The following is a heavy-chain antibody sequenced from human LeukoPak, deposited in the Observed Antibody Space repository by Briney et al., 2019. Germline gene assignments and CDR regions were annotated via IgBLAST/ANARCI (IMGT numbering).Heavy chain of an antibody. V-gene: IGHV3-30*02. CDR1: GFTFSNYG. CDR2: IRFDGTSK. J-gene: IGHJ6*04. CDR3: AELGITMIGGV. Sequence: GGSLRLSCAASGFTFSNYGMHWVRQAPGKGLEWVAFIRFDGTSKFYADSVKGRFTISRDNSQNTVSLQVNNLRTEDTAVYYCAELGITMIGGVWGKGTTVTISS. D-gene: IGHD3-10*02.